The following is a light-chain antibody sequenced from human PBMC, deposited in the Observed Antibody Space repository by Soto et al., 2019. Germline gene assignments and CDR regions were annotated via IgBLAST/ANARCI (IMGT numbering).Light chain of an antibody. J-gene: IGLJ2*01. V-gene: IGLV2-14*01. Sequence: QSVLTQPASVSGSPGQSITISCTGTSSDIGGYNYFYWYQQHPGTAPKLMIYEVSNRPSGVSNRFSGSKSGNTASLTISGLQADDEADYYCRSYTSSSTRVFGGGTKLTVL. CDR2: EVS. CDR1: SSDIGGYNY. CDR3: RSYTSSSTRV.